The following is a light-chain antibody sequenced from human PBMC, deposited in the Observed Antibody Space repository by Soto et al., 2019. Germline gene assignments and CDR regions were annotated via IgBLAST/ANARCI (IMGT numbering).Light chain of an antibody. V-gene: IGKV1-5*03. CDR3: QHFNSYSPT. CDR2: EAS. J-gene: IGKJ1*01. CDR1: QSIGRW. Sequence: DIQMTQSPSTLSASVGDRVTITCRASQSIGRWLAWYQQKPGKAPKLLLYEASVLESGVPSRFSGGGSGTEFNLTISGLQPDDFATYYCQHFNSYSPTVGQGTKVEL.